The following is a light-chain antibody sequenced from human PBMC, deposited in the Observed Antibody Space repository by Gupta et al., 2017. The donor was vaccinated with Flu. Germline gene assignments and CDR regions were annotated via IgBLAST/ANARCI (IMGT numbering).Light chain of an antibody. J-gene: IGLJ2*01. CDR2: DVT. CDR1: RSDVGGYGD. CDR3: SAYITTTLDVA. V-gene: IGLV2-14*03. Sequence: QSALTQPASVSGSPGQSITISCHGIRSDVGGYGDVSWYQQHPGKAPKLMIYDVTNRPSGVSNRFSGSKSGNTASLTISGLQAEDEADYYCSAYITTTLDVAFGGGTKLTVL.